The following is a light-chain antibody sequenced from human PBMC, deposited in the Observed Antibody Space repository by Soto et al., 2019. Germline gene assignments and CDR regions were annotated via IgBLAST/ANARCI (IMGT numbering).Light chain of an antibody. CDR2: RAS. V-gene: IGKV1-12*01. CDR1: QDINVW. Sequence: DIQMTQSPSSVSASVGDRVTITCRASQDINVWLAWYQQKPGLAPNLLIYRASRLLGGVPSRFSGSGSGTDFTFTISSLQSEDIATYYCQQYYNVPITFGQGTRLDIK. CDR3: QQYYNVPIT. J-gene: IGKJ5*01.